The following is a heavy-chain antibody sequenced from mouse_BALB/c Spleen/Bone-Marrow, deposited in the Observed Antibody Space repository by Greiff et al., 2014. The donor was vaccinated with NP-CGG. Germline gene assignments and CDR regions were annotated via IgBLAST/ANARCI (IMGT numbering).Heavy chain of an antibody. Sequence: EVMLVESGGALVQPGGSRKLSCAASGFTFSDYGMAWVRQAPGKGPEWVAFISNLAYSIYYTDTVTGRFTISRENAKNTLYLKMSSLRSEDTAMYYCARETTRGAMDYWGQGTSVTVSS. D-gene: IGHD2-1*01. CDR3: ARETTRGAMDY. J-gene: IGHJ4*01. CDR2: ISNLAYSI. V-gene: IGHV5-15*02. CDR1: GFTFSDYG.